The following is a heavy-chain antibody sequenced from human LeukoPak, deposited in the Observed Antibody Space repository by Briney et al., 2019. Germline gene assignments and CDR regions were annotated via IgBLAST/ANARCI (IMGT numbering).Heavy chain of an antibody. J-gene: IGHJ4*02. D-gene: IGHD6-19*01. CDR3: ARGVRIAVAGYIDY. CDR2: IYSGGST. CDR1: EFSVGSNY. Sequence: PGGSLRLSCAASEFSVGSNYMTWVRQAPGKGLEWVSLIYSGGSTYYADSVKGRFTISRDNSKNTLYLQMNSLRAEDTAVYYCARGVRIAVAGYIDYWGQGTLVTVSS. V-gene: IGHV3-66*01.